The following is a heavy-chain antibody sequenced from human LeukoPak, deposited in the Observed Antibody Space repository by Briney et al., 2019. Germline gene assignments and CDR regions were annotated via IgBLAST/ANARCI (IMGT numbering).Heavy chain of an antibody. CDR3: AKEPKYSSSWYGDY. Sequence: PGGSLRLSCAASGFTFSSYAMSWARQAPGKGLEWVSAISGSGGSTYYADSVKGRFTISRDNSKNTLYLQMNSLRAEDTAVYYCAKEPKYSSSWYGDYWGQGTLVTVSS. CDR2: ISGSGGST. J-gene: IGHJ4*02. D-gene: IGHD6-13*01. V-gene: IGHV3-23*01. CDR1: GFTFSSYA.